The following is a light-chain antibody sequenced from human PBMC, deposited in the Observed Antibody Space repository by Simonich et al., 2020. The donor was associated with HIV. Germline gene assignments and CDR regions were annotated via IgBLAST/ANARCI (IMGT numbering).Light chain of an antibody. CDR3: QSYDSSNQV. Sequence: NFMLTQPHSVSESPGKTVTISCTRSSGSIATNYVQWYQPRPGSAPTTVIYADNQRPSGVPDRFSGSIDSSSNSASLTISGLKTEDEADYYCQSYDSSNQVFGGGTKLTVL. J-gene: IGLJ3*02. CDR1: SGSIATNY. CDR2: ADN. V-gene: IGLV6-57*03.